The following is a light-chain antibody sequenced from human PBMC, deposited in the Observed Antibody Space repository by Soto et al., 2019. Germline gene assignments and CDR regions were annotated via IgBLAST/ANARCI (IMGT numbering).Light chain of an antibody. CDR2: AAS. V-gene: IGKV1-5*01. J-gene: IGKJ1*01. Sequence: DIQMTQSPSTLSASLGDRVTITCRASQSIGNWLAWYQQKPGKAPKLLIYAASTLESGVSSRFSGRGSGTEFTLTINSLQPEDFATYYCQQYKSYLRTFGQGTKVDIK. CDR1: QSIGNW. CDR3: QQYKSYLRT.